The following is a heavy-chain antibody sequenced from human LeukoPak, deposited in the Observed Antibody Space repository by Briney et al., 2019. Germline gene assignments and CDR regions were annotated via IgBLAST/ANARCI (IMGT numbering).Heavy chain of an antibody. Sequence: PGGSLRLSCAASGFTFSSYAMSWVRQAPGKGLEWVSDISASGGSTYYADSVKGRFTISRDNSKNTLYLQMNSLRAEDTAVYYCARDAPRLLRYFDWLLYQVWYFDLWGRGTLVTVSS. CDR2: ISASGGST. D-gene: IGHD3-9*01. J-gene: IGHJ2*01. CDR1: GFTFSSYA. CDR3: ARDAPRLLRYFDWLLYQVWYFDL. V-gene: IGHV3-23*01.